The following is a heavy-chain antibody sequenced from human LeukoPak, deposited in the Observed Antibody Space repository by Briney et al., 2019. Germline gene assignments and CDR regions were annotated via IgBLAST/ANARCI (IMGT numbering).Heavy chain of an antibody. Sequence: SVKVSCKASGGTFSSYAISWVRQAPGQGLEWMGGIIPIFGTANYAQKFQGRVTVTRDTSTSTAYMELRSLRSDDTAVYYCARDSAYSNYERTFDYWGQGTLVTVSS. CDR3: ARDSAYSNYERTFDY. D-gene: IGHD4-11*01. CDR2: IIPIFGTA. CDR1: GGTFSSYA. J-gene: IGHJ4*02. V-gene: IGHV1-69*05.